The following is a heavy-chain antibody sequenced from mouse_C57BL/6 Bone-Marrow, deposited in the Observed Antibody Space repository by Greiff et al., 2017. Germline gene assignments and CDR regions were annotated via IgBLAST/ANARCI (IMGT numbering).Heavy chain of an antibody. Sequence: QVQLQQSGAELAKPGASVKLSCKASGYTFTSYWMHWVKQRPGQGLEWIGYVNPSSGYPKYNQKFKDKATLTADKSSSTDYMQLSSLTYEDSAVYYCAKRNGSISSWFAYWGQGTLVTVSA. J-gene: IGHJ3*01. CDR3: AKRNGSISSWFAY. CDR2: VNPSSGYP. V-gene: IGHV1-7*01. D-gene: IGHD1-1*01. CDR1: GYTFTSYW.